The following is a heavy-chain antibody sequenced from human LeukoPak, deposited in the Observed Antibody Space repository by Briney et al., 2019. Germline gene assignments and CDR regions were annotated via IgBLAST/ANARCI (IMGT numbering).Heavy chain of an antibody. Sequence: ASVKVSCKTSGYTFTGYYMHWVRQAPGQGLEWMGWINTNTGNPTYAQGFFTGRYVFSLDTSVNTAYLQITGLKADDTAVYYCGRDPKLGIRGYTYGYIDFWGQGTLVTVAS. V-gene: IGHV7-4-1*02. CDR3: GRDPKLGIRGYTYGYIDF. CDR1: GYTFTGYY. J-gene: IGHJ4*02. D-gene: IGHD5-18*01. CDR2: INTNTGNP.